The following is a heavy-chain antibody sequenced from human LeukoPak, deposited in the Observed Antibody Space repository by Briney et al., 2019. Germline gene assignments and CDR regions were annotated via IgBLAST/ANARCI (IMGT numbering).Heavy chain of an antibody. V-gene: IGHV3-23*01. CDR3: AKSKVVAATMGRFDY. D-gene: IGHD2-15*01. Sequence: GGSLRLSCAASGFTFSSYAMNWVRQAPGKGLEWVSTISGSDGSTYYADSVKGRFTISRDNSKNTLYLQMNSLRAEDTAVYYCAKSKVVAATMGRFDYWGQGTLVAVSS. CDR2: ISGSDGST. J-gene: IGHJ4*02. CDR1: GFTFSSYA.